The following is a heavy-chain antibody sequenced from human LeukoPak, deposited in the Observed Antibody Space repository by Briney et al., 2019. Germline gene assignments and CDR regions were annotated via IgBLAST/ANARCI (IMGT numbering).Heavy chain of an antibody. Sequence: GGSLRLFCAVSGFTVSSNYVTWVRQAPGKGLEWVSVFYSGGTTYYADSVKGRFTISRDSSKNMLYLQMNSLRVEDTAVYYCARERPPRGAFDHWGQGALVTVSS. CDR2: FYSGGTT. CDR3: ARERPPRGAFDH. J-gene: IGHJ4*02. V-gene: IGHV3-53*01. CDR1: GFTVSSNY.